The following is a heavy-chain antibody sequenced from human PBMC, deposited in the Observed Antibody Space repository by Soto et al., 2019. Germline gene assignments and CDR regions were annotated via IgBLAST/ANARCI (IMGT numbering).Heavy chain of an antibody. CDR2: ISYDGSNK. V-gene: IGHV3-30*18. Sequence: GGSLRLSCAASGFTFSSYGMHWVRQAPGKGLEWVAVISYDGSNKYYADSVKGRFTISRDNSKNTLYLQMNSLRAEDTAVYYCAKLLPLSKTNITGTSPPIDYWGQGTLVTVSS. CDR1: GFTFSSYG. D-gene: IGHD1-7*01. J-gene: IGHJ4*02. CDR3: AKLLPLSKTNITGTSPPIDY.